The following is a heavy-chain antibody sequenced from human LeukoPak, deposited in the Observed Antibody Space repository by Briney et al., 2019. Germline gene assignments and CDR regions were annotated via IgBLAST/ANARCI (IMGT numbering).Heavy chain of an antibody. CDR2: ISTRSDDI. CDR1: GFTLSIYQ. J-gene: IGHJ4*02. D-gene: IGHD1-14*01. V-gene: IGHV3-21*04. Sequence: GSLRLSCVASGFTLSIYQVNWVRQAPGKGPEWLSYISTRSDDIYYAESVKGRFAISRDNAKNSLFLQMDNLRDEDTGIYFCARRMPTRTFDLWGQGTLVTVSS. CDR3: ARRMPTRTFDL.